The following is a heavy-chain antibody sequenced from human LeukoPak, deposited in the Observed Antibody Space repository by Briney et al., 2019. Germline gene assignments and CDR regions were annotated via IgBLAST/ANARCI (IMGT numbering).Heavy chain of an antibody. D-gene: IGHD3-22*01. CDR1: GGSISSYY. CDR2: IYTSGST. CDR3: ARDKDSSGYRDY. V-gene: IGHV4-4*07. Sequence: SETLSLTCTVSGGSISSYYWSWIRQPAGKGLEWIGRIYTSGSTNYNPSLKSRVTMSVDTSKNQYSLKLSSVTAADTAVYYCARDKDSSGYRDYWGQGTLVTVSS. J-gene: IGHJ4*02.